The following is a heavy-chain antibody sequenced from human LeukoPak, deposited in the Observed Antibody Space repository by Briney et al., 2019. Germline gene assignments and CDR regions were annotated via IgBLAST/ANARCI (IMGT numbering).Heavy chain of an antibody. CDR2: IYSGGST. J-gene: IGHJ4*02. Sequence: GGSLRLSCAASGFTVSSNYMSWVRQAPGKGLEWVSVIYSGGSTYYADSVKGRFTISRDNSKNTLYLQMNSLRAEDTAVYYCASGIAVANFDYWGQGTLVTVSS. V-gene: IGHV3-66*01. D-gene: IGHD6-19*01. CDR3: ASGIAVANFDY. CDR1: GFTVSSNY.